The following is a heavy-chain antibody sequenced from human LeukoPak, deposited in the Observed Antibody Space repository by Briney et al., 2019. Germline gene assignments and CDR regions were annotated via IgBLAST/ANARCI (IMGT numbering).Heavy chain of an antibody. D-gene: IGHD6-13*01. V-gene: IGHV4-34*01. CDR1: GGSLSGYY. CDR2: INHSGST. Sequence: SETLSHTCAVYGGSLSGYYWSWIRPPPGKGLEWVGEINHSGSTNYNPSLKSRVTISVDTSKNQFSLKLSSVTAADTAVYYCARPPSRHRGLNYFDYWGQGTLVTVSS. CDR3: ARPPSRHRGLNYFDY. J-gene: IGHJ4*02.